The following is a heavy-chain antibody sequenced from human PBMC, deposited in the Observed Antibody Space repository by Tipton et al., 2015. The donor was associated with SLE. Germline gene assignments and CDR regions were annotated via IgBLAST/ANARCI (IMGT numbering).Heavy chain of an antibody. J-gene: IGHJ5*02. V-gene: IGHV4-34*01. CDR3: ARGGTGDGTNPFDP. D-gene: IGHD2-8*01. Sequence: TLSLTCAVYGGSFSGYYWSWIRQPPGKGLEWIGEINHSENTNYNPSLKSRVTISVDTSKNQFSLKLSSVTAADTAVYYCARGGTGDGTNPFDPWGQGTLVTVSS. CDR1: GGSFSGYY. CDR2: INHSENT.